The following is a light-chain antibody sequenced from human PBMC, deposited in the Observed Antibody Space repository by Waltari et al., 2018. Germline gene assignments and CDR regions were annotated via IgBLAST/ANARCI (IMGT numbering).Light chain of an antibody. J-gene: IGLJ3*02. Sequence: QSALTQPASVSGSPGESITISCTGTSSDVGGHNHVSWYQHPPGKAPKLILHDVNKRPSGVSTPFSGSTSDTTASRPISGLQAEDEADYYCNSFTDTASWVFGGGTKLTVL. CDR2: DVN. CDR3: NSFTDTASWV. CDR1: SSDVGGHNH. V-gene: IGLV2-14*03.